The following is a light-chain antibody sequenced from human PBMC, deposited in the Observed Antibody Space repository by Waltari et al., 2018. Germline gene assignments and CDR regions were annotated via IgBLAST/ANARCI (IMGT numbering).Light chain of an antibody. CDR2: GAS. V-gene: IGKV1-9*01. CDR1: QGITTS. J-gene: IGKJ4*01. Sequence: DIQLTQSPSFLSASVGDRVTFTCRASQGITTSLAWYQQKPGRVPELLIYGASTLQIGVPSRFSGSGSGTDFTLTSSSLQPEDFATYYCQQLYTYPLTFGGGSKVEIK. CDR3: QQLYTYPLT.